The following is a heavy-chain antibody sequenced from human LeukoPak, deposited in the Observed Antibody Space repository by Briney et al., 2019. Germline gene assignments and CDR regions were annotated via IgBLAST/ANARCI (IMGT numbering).Heavy chain of an antibody. CDR3: ARGPLDCSSTSCPFDY. CDR2: IIPIFGTA. J-gene: IGHJ4*02. CDR1: GGTFSSYA. Sequence: SVKVSCKASGGTFSSYAISWVRQAPGQGLEWMGGIIPIFGTANYAQKFQGRVTITADESTSTAYMELSSLRSEDTAVYYCARGPLDCSSTSCPFDYWGQGTLVTVSS. D-gene: IGHD2-2*01. V-gene: IGHV1-69*13.